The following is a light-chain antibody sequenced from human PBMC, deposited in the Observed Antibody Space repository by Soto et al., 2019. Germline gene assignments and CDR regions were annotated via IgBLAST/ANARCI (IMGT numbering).Light chain of an antibody. V-gene: IGKV1-8*01. CDR1: QYITSY. CDR3: QQYYSYPRT. Sequence: AILMTQSPSSLSSSTGDRVTITCRASQYITSYLAWYQQKPGKAPKLLIYAASTLQSGVPSRFSGSGSGTDFTLTITCLQSEDFATYYCQQYYSYPRTFGQGTKVDIK. J-gene: IGKJ1*01. CDR2: AAS.